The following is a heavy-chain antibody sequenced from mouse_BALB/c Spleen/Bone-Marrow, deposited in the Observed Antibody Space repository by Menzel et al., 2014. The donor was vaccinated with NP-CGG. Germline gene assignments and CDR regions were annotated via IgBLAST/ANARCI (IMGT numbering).Heavy chain of an antibody. V-gene: IGHV1-7*01. D-gene: IGHD1-1*01. CDR3: AREYYGSSGYFDV. CDR2: INPSTGYT. Sequence: QVQLKQSGAELAKPGASVKMSCKASGYTFTSYWMHWVKQRPGQGLEWIGYINPSTGYTEYNQKFKDKATLTADKSSSTACMQLSSLTSEDSAVYYCAREYYGSSGYFDVWGAGTTVTVSS. CDR1: GYTFTSYW. J-gene: IGHJ1*01.